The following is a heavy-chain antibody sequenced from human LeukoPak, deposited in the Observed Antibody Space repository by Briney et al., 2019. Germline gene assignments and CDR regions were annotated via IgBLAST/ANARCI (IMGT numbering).Heavy chain of an antibody. CDR1: GGSISSNSYF. Sequence: SETLSLTCTVSGGSISSNSYFWGWIRQPSGKRLEWIGSIYYNGTTYYNPSLKSRVSISVDTSKNQLSLKLSSVTAADTSVYYCARLYVLEWLLYGNFDFWGQGTLVTVSS. CDR2: IYYNGTT. D-gene: IGHD3-3*01. J-gene: IGHJ4*02. V-gene: IGHV4-39*01. CDR3: ARLYVLEWLLYGNFDF.